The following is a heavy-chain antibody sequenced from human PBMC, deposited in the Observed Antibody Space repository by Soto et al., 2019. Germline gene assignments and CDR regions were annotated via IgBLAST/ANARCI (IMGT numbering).Heavy chain of an antibody. V-gene: IGHV3-7*01. CDR2: IKQDGSEN. Sequence: GGSLRLSCAASGFTFSSYWMSWVRQAPGKGLEWVANIKQDGSENGYVDSVKGRFTISRDNTKNSLYLQMNSLRAEDTAVYYCARGPGTNFDYWGQGTLVTVSS. CDR3: ARGPGTNFDY. D-gene: IGHD4-17*01. J-gene: IGHJ4*02. CDR1: GFTFSSYW.